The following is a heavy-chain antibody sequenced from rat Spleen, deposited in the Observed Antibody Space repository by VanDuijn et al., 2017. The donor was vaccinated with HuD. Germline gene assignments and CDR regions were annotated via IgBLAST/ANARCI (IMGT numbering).Heavy chain of an antibody. J-gene: IGHJ2*01. CDR1: GFSLTTNG. CDR3: GRDEYRDN. Sequence: QVQLKESGPGLVQPSQTLSLTCTVSGFSLTTNGVSWVRQPPGKGLEWIAAVSSGGNTYYNSDLKSRLSISRDTSKSQVFLKMNSLQTEDTAIYFCGRDEYRDNWGQGVMVTVSS. D-gene: IGHD1-5*01. V-gene: IGHV2S12*01. CDR2: VSSGGNT.